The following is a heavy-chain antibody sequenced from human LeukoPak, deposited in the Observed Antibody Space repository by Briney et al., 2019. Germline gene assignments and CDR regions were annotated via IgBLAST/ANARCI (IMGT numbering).Heavy chain of an antibody. D-gene: IGHD3-16*02. J-gene: IGHJ4*02. CDR3: AKGPHYVWGSYRSRYFDY. V-gene: IGHV3-53*01. CDR1: GFTVSSNY. Sequence: GGSLRLSCAASGFTVSSNYMSWVRQAPGKGLEWVSVIYSGGSTYYADSVKGRFTISRDNSKNTLYLQMNSLRAEDTTVYYCAKGPHYVWGSYRSRYFDYWGQGTLVTVSS. CDR2: IYSGGST.